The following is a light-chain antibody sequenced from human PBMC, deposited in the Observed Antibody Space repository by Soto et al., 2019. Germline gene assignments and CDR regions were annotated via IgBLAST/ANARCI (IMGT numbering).Light chain of an antibody. V-gene: IGLV2-23*01. CDR1: SSDVGSYNL. Sequence: QSALTQPASVSGSPGQSITISCTGTSSDVGSYNLVSWYQQHPGKAPKVIIYEGGKRPSGVSNRFSGSKSGITASLTISGLQAEDEADYYYCSYAGYSTSAVFGGGTKVTVL. J-gene: IGLJ2*01. CDR3: CSYAGYSTSAV. CDR2: EGG.